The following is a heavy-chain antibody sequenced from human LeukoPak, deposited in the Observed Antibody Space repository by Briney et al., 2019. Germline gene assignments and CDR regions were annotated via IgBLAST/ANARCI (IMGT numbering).Heavy chain of an antibody. Sequence: SETLSLTCAVYGGSFSGYYWSWIRQPPGKGLEWIGEINHSGSTNYNPSLKSRVTISVDTSKNQFSLKLSSVTAADTAVYYCALRWGTTYYYDSSGYTIDYWGQGTLVTVSS. D-gene: IGHD3-22*01. CDR2: INHSGST. V-gene: IGHV4-34*01. J-gene: IGHJ4*02. CDR3: ALRWGTTYYYDSSGYTIDY. CDR1: GGSFSGYY.